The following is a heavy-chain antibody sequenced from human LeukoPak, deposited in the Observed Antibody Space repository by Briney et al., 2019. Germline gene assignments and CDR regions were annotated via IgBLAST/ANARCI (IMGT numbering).Heavy chain of an antibody. CDR1: GFTFGDTW. V-gene: IGHV3-7*03. CDR3: ATSYDMGWLIGY. J-gene: IGHJ4*02. CDR2: IKQDGSEK. D-gene: IGHD3/OR15-3a*01. Sequence: PGGSLRLSCAASGFTFGDTWMNWVRQVPGQGLEWVANIKQDGSEKFYVASVKGRFTISRDNGKSSLYLQMNSLRAEDTALYYCATSYDMGWLIGYWGQGTPVTVSS.